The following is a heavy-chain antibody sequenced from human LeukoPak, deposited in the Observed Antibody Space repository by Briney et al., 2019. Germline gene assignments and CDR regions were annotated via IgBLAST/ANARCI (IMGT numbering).Heavy chain of an antibody. D-gene: IGHD5-12*01. Sequence: ASVEVSCKASGYIFTNYYMHWVRQAPGQGLEWMGIINTSGGSTSSAQKFQGTVTMTRDTSTSTVYLELSSLRSEDTALYYCARDAFLSGSLSPIDYWGQGTLVTVSS. V-gene: IGHV1-46*01. CDR1: GYIFTNYY. J-gene: IGHJ4*02. CDR2: INTSGGST. CDR3: ARDAFLSGSLSPIDY.